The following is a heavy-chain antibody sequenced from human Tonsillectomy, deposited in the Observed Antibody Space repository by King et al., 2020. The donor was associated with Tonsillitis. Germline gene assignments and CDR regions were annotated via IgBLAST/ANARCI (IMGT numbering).Heavy chain of an antibody. D-gene: IGHD7-27*01. CDR3: VGSMEF. CDR2: INQDGSAK. V-gene: IGHV3-7*01. Sequence: VQLVESGGRLGPAGGGSLRLSCAASGFIFTDYWMTGVRQAPGKGLEWVANINQDGSAKFYVDSVKGRFTISRDNARNSLYLQMSSLRAEDTAVHFCVGSMEFWGQGTTVTVSS. CDR1: GFIFTDYW. J-gene: IGHJ6*02.